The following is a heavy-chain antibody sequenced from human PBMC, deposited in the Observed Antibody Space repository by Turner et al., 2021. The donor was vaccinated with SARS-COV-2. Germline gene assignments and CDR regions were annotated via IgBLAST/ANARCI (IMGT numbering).Heavy chain of an antibody. Sequence: QVQLVESGGGVVQPGRSLRLSCSASGFALSSFSMHWVRQSPGKGLEWVAAISYDGKDKTYADSVKGRFSISRDNSENTLFLQMDSLSPDDTAVYFCARDFVEVVPVITPTYYDYYGLDVWGKGTTVTVSS. CDR2: ISYDGKDK. CDR3: ARDFVEVVPVITPTYYDYYGLDV. D-gene: IGHD2-21*01. J-gene: IGHJ6*04. V-gene: IGHV3-30*04. CDR1: GFALSSFS.